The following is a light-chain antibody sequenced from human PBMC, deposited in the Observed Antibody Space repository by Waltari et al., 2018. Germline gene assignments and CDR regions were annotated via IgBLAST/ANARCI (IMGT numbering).Light chain of an antibody. CDR1: QSVSSN. V-gene: IGKV3-15*01. CDR3: QQYNNWPRT. CDR2: GAS. J-gene: IGKJ1*01. Sequence: EIVLTQSPATLSVSPGERATLSCRASQSVSSNLAWSQQKPGQAPRLLIYGASTRAPGIPARFSCSGSGTEFPLTISSLQSEDFSVYYCQQYNNWPRTFGQGTKVEIK.